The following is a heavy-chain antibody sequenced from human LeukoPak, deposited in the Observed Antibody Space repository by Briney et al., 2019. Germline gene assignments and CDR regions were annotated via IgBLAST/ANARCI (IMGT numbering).Heavy chain of an antibody. D-gene: IGHD4-17*01. CDR3: ARVGIDYGDYLENDFDY. V-gene: IGHV3-21*04. CDR2: ISSSSSYI. Sequence: GGSLRLSCAASGFTFSSYSMNWVRQAPGKGLEWVSSISSSSSYIYYADSVKGRFTISRDNAKNSLYLQMNSLRAEDTAVYYCARVGIDYGDYLENDFDYWGQGTLVTVSS. J-gene: IGHJ4*02. CDR1: GFTFSSYS.